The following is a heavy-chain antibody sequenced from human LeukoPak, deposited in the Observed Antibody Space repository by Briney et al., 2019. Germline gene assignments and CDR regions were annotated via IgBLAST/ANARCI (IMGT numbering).Heavy chain of an antibody. CDR3: ADAGGRRYCSSTSCSPRAFDI. J-gene: IGHJ3*02. D-gene: IGHD2-2*01. Sequence: PGRSLRLSCAASGFSFSDYGMHWGRQAPGKGLEWVALTSSDGSNQYYADSVKGRFTISRDNSKNTLYLQMNSLRAEDTAVYYCADAGGRRYCSSTSCSPRAFDIWGQGTMVTVSS. CDR1: GFSFSDYG. V-gene: IGHV3-30*03. CDR2: TSSDGSNQ.